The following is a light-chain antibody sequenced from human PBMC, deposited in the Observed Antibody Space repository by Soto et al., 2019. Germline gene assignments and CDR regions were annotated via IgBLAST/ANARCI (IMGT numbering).Light chain of an antibody. Sequence: QSVLTQPPSASGTPGQRVTISCSGSSSNIGSNYVNWYQQLPGTAPKLLIYTFAQRPSGVPDRFSGSKSGTSASLAISGLQSEDEADYYCASWDVSLNAWVFGGGTKLTVL. CDR2: TFA. V-gene: IGLV1-44*01. CDR1: SSNIGSNY. CDR3: ASWDVSLNAWV. J-gene: IGLJ3*02.